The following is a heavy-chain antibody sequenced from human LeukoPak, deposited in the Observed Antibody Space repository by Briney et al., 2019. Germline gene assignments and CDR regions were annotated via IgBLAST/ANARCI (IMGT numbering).Heavy chain of an antibody. CDR3: AKLQDAYCGGDCYFDY. D-gene: IGHD2-21*02. CDR1: GFTFSSYA. J-gene: IGHJ4*02. V-gene: IGHV3-23*01. Sequence: PGGSLRLSCAASGFTFSSYAMSWVRLAPGKGLEWVSAISGSGGSTYYADSVKGRFTISRDNSKNTLYLQMNSLRAEDTAVYCCAKLQDAYCGGDCYFDYWGQGTLVTVSS. CDR2: ISGSGGST.